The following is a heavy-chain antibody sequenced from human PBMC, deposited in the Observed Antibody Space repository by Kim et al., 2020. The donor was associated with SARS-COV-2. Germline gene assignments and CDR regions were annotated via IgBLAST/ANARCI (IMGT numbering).Heavy chain of an antibody. Sequence: GGSLRLSCAASGFTFSSYSMNWVRQAPGKGLEWVSYISSSSSTIYYADSVKGRFTISRDNAKNSLYLQMNSLRAEDTAVYYCARVDYGDYEGGKYYYYYGMDVWGQGTTVTVSS. CDR2: ISSSSSTI. V-gene: IGHV3-48*04. J-gene: IGHJ6*02. CDR1: GFTFSSYS. CDR3: ARVDYGDYEGGKYYYYYGMDV. D-gene: IGHD4-17*01.